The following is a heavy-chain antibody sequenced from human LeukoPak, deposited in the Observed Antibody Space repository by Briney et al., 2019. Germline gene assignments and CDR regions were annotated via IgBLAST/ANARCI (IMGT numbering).Heavy chain of an antibody. J-gene: IGHJ4*02. CDR2: IYYSGST. D-gene: IGHD6-13*01. CDR1: GGSISSSSYY. CDR3: ATGLDSSSWYNAGY. Sequence: SETLSLTCTVSGGSISSSSYYWGWIRQPPGKGLEWNGSIYYSGSTYYNPSLKSRVTISVDTSKNQFSLKLSSVTAADTAVYYCATGLDSSSWYNAGYWGQGTLVTVSS. V-gene: IGHV4-39*01.